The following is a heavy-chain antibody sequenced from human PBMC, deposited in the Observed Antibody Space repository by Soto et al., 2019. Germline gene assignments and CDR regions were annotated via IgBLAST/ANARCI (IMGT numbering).Heavy chain of an antibody. CDR2: IIPIFGTA. CDR3: ARESRGAATGFSYAFDI. V-gene: IGHV1-69*13. D-gene: IGHD2-15*01. J-gene: IGHJ3*02. CDR1: GGTFSSYA. Sequence: SVKVSCKASGGTFSSYAISWVRQAPGQGLEWMGGIIPIFGTANYAQKFQGRVTITADESTSTACMELSSLRSEDTAVYYCARESRGAATGFSYAFDIWGQGTMVTVSS.